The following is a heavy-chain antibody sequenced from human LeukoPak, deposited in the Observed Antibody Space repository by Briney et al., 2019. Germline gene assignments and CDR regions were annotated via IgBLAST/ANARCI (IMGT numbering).Heavy chain of an antibody. CDR2: IIPMFGRT. CDR1: GGTFTTYA. CDR3: ASEEKWGTPFLDR. V-gene: IGHV1-69*13. Sequence: SVKVSCKASGGTFTTYAITWVRQAPGQGLWWMGRIIPMFGRTNYAENFQGRVTFTADESTTTAYMELSGLRSEDTAIYYCASEEKWGTPFLDRWGQGTLVTVSS. D-gene: IGHD3-16*01. J-gene: IGHJ5*02.